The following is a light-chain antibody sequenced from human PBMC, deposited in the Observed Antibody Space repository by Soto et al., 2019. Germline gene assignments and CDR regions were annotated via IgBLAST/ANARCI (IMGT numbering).Light chain of an antibody. CDR2: CAS. J-gene: IGKJ1*01. CDR3: QQYNNRPPWT. Sequence: EIVMTQSPATLSVSPGERATLSCRASQSVGSSLAWYQQKPGQAPRLLIYCASTRATGIPARFSGSGSGTEFTLTISSLQSEDFAVYYCQQYNNRPPWTFGQGTKVEIK. CDR1: QSVGSS. V-gene: IGKV3-15*01.